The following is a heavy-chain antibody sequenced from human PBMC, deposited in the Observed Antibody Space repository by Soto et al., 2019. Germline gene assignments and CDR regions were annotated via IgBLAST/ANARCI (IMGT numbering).Heavy chain of an antibody. CDR3: ARIRNDYAGLDY. Sequence: AKVSCKVSGYTLTELSMHWVRQAPGKGLEWMGGFDPEDGETIYAQKFQGRVTMTEDTSTDTAYMELSSLRSEDTAVYYCARIRNDYAGLDYWGRGALVTVSS. V-gene: IGHV1-24*01. CDR1: GYTLTELS. D-gene: IGHD3-16*01. J-gene: IGHJ4*02. CDR2: FDPEDGET.